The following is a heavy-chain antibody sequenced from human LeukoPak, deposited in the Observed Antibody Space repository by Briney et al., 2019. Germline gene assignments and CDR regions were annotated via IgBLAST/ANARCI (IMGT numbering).Heavy chain of an antibody. CDR2: MNPNSGNT. CDR1: GYTFTSYD. V-gene: IGHV1-8*01. D-gene: IGHD5-18*01. CDR3: ARGLGYSYGYYFDY. Sequence: ASVKVSCKASGYTFTSYDINWVRQASGQGLEWMGWMNPNSGNTGYAQKFQGRVTMTRNTSISTAYTELSSLRSEDTAVYYCARGLGYSYGYYFDYWGQGTLVTVSS. J-gene: IGHJ4*02.